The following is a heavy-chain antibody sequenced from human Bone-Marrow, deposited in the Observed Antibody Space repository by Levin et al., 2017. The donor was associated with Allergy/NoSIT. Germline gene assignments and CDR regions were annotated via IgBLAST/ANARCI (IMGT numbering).Heavy chain of an antibody. D-gene: IGHD5-18*01. CDR1: GFTFSSYG. Sequence: GGSLRLSCAASGFTFSSYGMHWVRQAPGKGLEWVAVIWYDGSNKYYADSVKGRFTISRDNSKNTLYLQMNSLRAEDTAVYYCARADRGYSYGYLPRRGYYGMDGWGQGTTVTVSS. V-gene: IGHV3-33*01. J-gene: IGHJ6*02. CDR2: IWYDGSNK. CDR3: ARADRGYSYGYLPRRGYYGMDG.